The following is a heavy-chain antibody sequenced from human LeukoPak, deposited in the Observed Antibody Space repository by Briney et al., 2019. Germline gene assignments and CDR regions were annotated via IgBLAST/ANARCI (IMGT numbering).Heavy chain of an antibody. CDR3: AKYSGSWIRGGDDIDY. D-gene: IGHD1-26*01. V-gene: IGHV3-30*02. J-gene: IGHJ4*02. CDR2: IRYDGSNK. CDR1: GFTFSSYG. Sequence: GGSLRLSCAASGFTFSSYGMHWVRQAPGKGLEWVAFIRYDGSNKYYADSVKGRFTISRDNSKNTLYLQMNSLRAEDTAVYYCAKYSGSWIRGGDDIDYWGQGTLVTVSS.